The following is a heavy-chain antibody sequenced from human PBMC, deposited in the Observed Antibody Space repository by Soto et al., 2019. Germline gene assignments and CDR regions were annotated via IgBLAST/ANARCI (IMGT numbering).Heavy chain of an antibody. CDR2: INAGNGNT. J-gene: IGHJ5*02. Sequence: ASVKVSCKASGYTFTSYAMHWVRQAPGQRLEWMGWINAGNGNTKYSQKFQGRVTITRDTSASTAYMELSSLRSEDTAVYYCARDKGATSGINWFDPWGQGTLVTVSS. CDR3: ARDKGATSGINWFDP. V-gene: IGHV1-3*01. CDR1: GYTFTSYA. D-gene: IGHD3-10*01.